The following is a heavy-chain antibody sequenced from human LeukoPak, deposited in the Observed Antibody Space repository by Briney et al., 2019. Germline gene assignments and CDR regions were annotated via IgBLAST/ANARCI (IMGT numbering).Heavy chain of an antibody. CDR3: VILLWFGELYWFDP. D-gene: IGHD3-10*01. V-gene: IGHV1-69*13. J-gene: IGHJ5*02. CDR2: IIPIFGTA. Sequence: GASVKVSCKASGGTFSSYAISWVRQAPGQGLEWMGGIIPIFGTANYAQKFQGRVTITADESTSTAYMELSSLRSEDTAVYYCVILLWFGELYWFDPWGQGTLVTVSS. CDR1: GGTFSSYA.